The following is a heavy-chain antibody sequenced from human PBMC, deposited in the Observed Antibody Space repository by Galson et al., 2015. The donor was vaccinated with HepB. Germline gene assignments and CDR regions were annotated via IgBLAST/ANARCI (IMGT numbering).Heavy chain of an antibody. CDR3: AKESLMGNVGDAFDI. D-gene: IGHD1-26*01. CDR2: INSGGDDT. CDR1: GFSLNNYA. V-gene: IGHV3-23*01. J-gene: IGHJ3*02. Sequence: SLRLSCAASGFSLNNYAMTWVRQAPGKGPEWVSTINSGGDDTYYTESVKGRFIISRDTSKNVLYLQMNGLRDGDTATYFCAKESLMGNVGDAFDIWGRGTMVTVSS.